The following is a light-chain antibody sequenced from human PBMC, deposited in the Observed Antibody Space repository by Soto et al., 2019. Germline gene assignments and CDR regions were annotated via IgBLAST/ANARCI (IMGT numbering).Light chain of an antibody. Sequence: IQLYTSPSSLSAYVGDRVALTCQARQNINNYLNWYQQKPGRAPKLLIYDASNLEAGVPSRFRGSGSGTDFTFTISRLQPEDIATYYCQQYENLPTFGQGTLLEIK. CDR3: QQYENLPT. CDR1: QNINNY. V-gene: IGKV1-33*01. J-gene: IGKJ5*01. CDR2: DAS.